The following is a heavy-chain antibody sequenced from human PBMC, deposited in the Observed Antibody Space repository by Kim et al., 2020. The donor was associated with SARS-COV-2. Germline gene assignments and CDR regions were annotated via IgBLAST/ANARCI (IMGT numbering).Heavy chain of an antibody. Sequence: VKGRFTISRDNAKNSLYLQMNSLRAEDTAVYYCARDRKPYYYDSSGYYGYWGQGTLVTVSS. V-gene: IGHV3-48*03. CDR3: ARDRKPYYYDSSGYYGY. J-gene: IGHJ4*02. D-gene: IGHD3-22*01.